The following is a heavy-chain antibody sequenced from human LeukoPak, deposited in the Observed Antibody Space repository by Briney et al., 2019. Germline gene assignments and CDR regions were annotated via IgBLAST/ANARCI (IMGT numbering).Heavy chain of an antibody. V-gene: IGHV4-31*03. CDR3: ARGTSGWPVDY. CDR2: IYYSGGT. Sequence: SETLSLTCTVSGGSISSDDYSWSWIRQHPGKGLEWVGYIYYSGGTYYNPSLKSRVTISVDTSKTQFSLRLSSVTAADTAVYYCARGTSGWPVDYWGQGTLVTVSS. CDR1: GGSISSDDYS. J-gene: IGHJ4*02. D-gene: IGHD6-19*01.